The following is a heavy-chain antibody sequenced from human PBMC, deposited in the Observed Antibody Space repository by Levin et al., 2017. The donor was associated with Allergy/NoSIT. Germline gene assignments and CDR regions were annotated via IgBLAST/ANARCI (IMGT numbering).Heavy chain of an antibody. Sequence: SETLSLNCNVSGYSITTGFFWGWIRQSPGRRLEWLGHIYNTGTTYYNPSLQNRVTISVDTSKNQFSLNLTSVTAADTAVYFCGRITRSGHYIDFWGQGIRVTVSS. CDR3: GRITRSGHYIDF. CDR2: IYNTGTT. D-gene: IGHD2-15*01. V-gene: IGHV4-38-2*02. CDR1: GYSITTGFF. J-gene: IGHJ4*02.